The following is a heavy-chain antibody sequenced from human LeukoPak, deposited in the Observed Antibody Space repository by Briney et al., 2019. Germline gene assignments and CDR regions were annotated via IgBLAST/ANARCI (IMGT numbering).Heavy chain of an antibody. J-gene: IGHJ4*02. CDR3: TRTYYYDSIDYFDY. CDR2: IRSDGSST. CDR1: VFTFSSYW. V-gene: IGHV3-74*01. D-gene: IGHD3-22*01. Sequence: GGSLRLSCAASVFTFSSYWLHSVRQAPGKGLVWVSRIRSDGSSTIYADSVKGRFTISRDNAKNTLYLQMNSLRAEDTAVYYCTRTYYYDSIDYFDYWGQGALVTVSS.